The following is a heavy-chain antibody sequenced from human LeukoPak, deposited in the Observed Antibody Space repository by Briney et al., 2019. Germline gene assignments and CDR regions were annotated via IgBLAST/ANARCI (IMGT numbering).Heavy chain of an antibody. D-gene: IGHD6-13*01. Sequence: ASVKVSCKASGYTFTSYYMHWVRQAPGQGLEWMGIINHSGGSTSYAQKFQGRVTMTRDTSTSTVYMELSSLRSEDTAVYYCAREFDVRPGLAAAATGGAFDIWGQGTMVTVSS. CDR2: INHSGGST. CDR1: GYTFTSYY. CDR3: AREFDVRPGLAAAATGGAFDI. J-gene: IGHJ3*02. V-gene: IGHV1-46*01.